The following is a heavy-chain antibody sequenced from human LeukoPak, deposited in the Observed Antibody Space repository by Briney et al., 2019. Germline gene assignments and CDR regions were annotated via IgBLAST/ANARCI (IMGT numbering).Heavy chain of an antibody. CDR1: GGTFSSYA. CDR3: ARSESKQWLGSDPIDY. D-gene: IGHD6-19*01. V-gene: IGHV1-69*04. CDR2: IIPILGIA. Sequence: SVKVSCKTSGGTFSSYAISWVRQAPGQGLEWMGRIIPILGIANYAQKFQGRVTITADKSTSTAYMELSSLRSEDTAVYYCARSESKQWLGSDPIDYWGQGTLVTVSS. J-gene: IGHJ4*02.